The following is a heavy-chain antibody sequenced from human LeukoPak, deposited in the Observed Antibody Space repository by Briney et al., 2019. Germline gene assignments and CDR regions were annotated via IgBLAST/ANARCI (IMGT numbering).Heavy chain of an antibody. Sequence: GGSLRLSCAASGFTFSAYWMHWVRQAPGKGLVWVGRINDVGSDSTYVDSVKGRFTISRDNAKNTLYLQMNNLRAEDTAVYYCARLGAGPTYYDFWSGYSSFYFDYWGQGTLVTVSS. V-gene: IGHV3-74*01. CDR1: GFTFSAYW. J-gene: IGHJ4*02. CDR3: ARLGAGPTYYDFWSGYSSFYFDY. D-gene: IGHD3-3*01. CDR2: INDVGSDS.